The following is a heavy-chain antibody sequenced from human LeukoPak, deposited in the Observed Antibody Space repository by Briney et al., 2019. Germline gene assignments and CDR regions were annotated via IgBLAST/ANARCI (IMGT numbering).Heavy chain of an antibody. J-gene: IGHJ4*02. Sequence: SETLSLTCTVSGGSISSSSYYWGWIRQPPGKGLEWIGSIYYSGSTYYNPSLKGRVTISVDTSKNQFSLKLSSVTVADTAVYYCARGPENGDPWDYWGQGTLVTVSS. V-gene: IGHV4-39*07. CDR1: GGSISSSSYY. CDR2: IYYSGST. D-gene: IGHD4-17*01. CDR3: ARGPENGDPWDY.